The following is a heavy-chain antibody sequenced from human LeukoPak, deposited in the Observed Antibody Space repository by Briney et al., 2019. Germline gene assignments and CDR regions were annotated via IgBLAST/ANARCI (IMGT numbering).Heavy chain of an antibody. CDR2: INSDGSST. Sequence: PGGSLRLSCAASGFTFSSYWMHWVRQAPGKGLAWVSRINSDGSSTIYADSLKGRFTISRDNAKNTLYLQMNSLRAEDTAVYYCARGAARLGSGYWGQGTLVTVSS. D-gene: IGHD6-6*01. CDR3: ARGAARLGSGY. CDR1: GFTFSSYW. V-gene: IGHV3-74*01. J-gene: IGHJ4*02.